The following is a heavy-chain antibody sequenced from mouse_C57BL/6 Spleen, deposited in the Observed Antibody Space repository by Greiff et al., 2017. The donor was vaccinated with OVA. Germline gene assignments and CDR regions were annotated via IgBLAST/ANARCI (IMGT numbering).Heavy chain of an antibody. CDR1: GFTFSDYG. D-gene: IGHD1-3*01. CDR2: ISSGSSTI. CDR3: ARNYRGWYFDV. J-gene: IGHJ1*03. Sequence: EVKLQESGGGLVKPGGSLKLSCAASGFTFSDYGMHWVRQAPEKGLEWVAYISSGSSTIYYADTVKGRFTISRDNAKNTLFLQMTSLRSEDTAMYYCARNYRGWYFDVWGTGTTVTVSS. V-gene: IGHV5-17*01.